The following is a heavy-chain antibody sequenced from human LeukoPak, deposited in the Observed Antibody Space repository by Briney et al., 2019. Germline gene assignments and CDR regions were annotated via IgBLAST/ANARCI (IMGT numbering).Heavy chain of an antibody. V-gene: IGHV3-11*01. D-gene: IGHD3-10*01. CDR3: AKQWVRGERVFDY. Sequence: TGGSLRLSCAVSEFTFTDYYMSWVRQAPGKGLEWISYISSSGDIIFNADSVKGRFTISRDNSKNTLYLQMNSLRAEDTAVYYCAKQWVRGERVFDYWGQGTLVTVSS. J-gene: IGHJ4*02. CDR2: ISSSGDII. CDR1: EFTFTDYY.